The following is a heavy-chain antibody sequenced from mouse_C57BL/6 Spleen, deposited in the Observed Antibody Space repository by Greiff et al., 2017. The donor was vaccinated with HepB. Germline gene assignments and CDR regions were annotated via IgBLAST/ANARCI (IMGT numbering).Heavy chain of an antibody. CDR3: ARGGGYYGSTAY. Sequence: QVQLQQPGAELVKPGASVKMSCKASGYTFTSYWITWVKQRPGQGLEWIGDIYPGSGSTNYNEKFKSKATLTVDTSSSTAYMQLSSLTSEDSAVYCCARGGGYYGSTAYWGQGTTLTVSS. D-gene: IGHD1-1*01. J-gene: IGHJ2*01. CDR2: IYPGSGST. V-gene: IGHV1-55*01. CDR1: GYTFTSYW.